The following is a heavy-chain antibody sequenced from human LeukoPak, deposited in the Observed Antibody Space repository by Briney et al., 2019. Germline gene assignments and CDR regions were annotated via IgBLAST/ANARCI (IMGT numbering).Heavy chain of an antibody. Sequence: GGSLRLSCAASGFTFSSYAMPWVRQAPGKGLEYVPAISSNGGSTYYANSVKGRFTISRDNSKNTLYLQMGSLRAEDMAVYYCARYGYYYMDVWGKGTTVTVSS. V-gene: IGHV3-64*01. CDR3: ARYGYYYMDV. D-gene: IGHD4-17*01. CDR2: ISSNGGST. J-gene: IGHJ6*03. CDR1: GFTFSSYA.